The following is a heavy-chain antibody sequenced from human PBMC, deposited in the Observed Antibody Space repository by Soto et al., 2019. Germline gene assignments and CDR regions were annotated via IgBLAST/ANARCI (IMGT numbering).Heavy chain of an antibody. Sequence: GGSLRLSCAASGFTFSSYWMSWVRQAPGKGLEWVANIKQDGSEKYYVDSVKGRFTISRDNAKNSLYLQMNSLRAEDTAVYYCARVVGRYFSWANLNNWVDPWGQGTLVTVSS. V-gene: IGHV3-7*01. J-gene: IGHJ5*02. CDR3: ARVVGRYFSWANLNNWVDP. CDR2: IKQDGSEK. CDR1: GFTFSSYW. D-gene: IGHD3-9*01.